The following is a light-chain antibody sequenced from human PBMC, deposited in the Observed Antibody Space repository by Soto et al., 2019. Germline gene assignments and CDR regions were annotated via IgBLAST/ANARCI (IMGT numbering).Light chain of an antibody. CDR1: QGISRY. J-gene: IGKJ1*01. CDR2: AAS. CDR3: QQLNSYPRT. V-gene: IGKV1-9*01. Sequence: DIQLTQSPSFLSASLGDRVTITCRASQGISRYLAWYQQKPGRAPKLLIYAASTLQSGVPSRFSGNGSGTEFTLTISGLPPEDFASYYCQQLNSYPRTFGLGTKVEIK.